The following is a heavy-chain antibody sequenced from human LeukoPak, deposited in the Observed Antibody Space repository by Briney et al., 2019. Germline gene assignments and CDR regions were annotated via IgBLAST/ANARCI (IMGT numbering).Heavy chain of an antibody. CDR1: GFTFSSHG. CDR3: ARRAGAYSHPYDY. D-gene: IGHD4/OR15-4a*01. CDR2: ISPSGGIT. Sequence: PGGSLRLSCAASGFTFSSHGMNWVRQAPGKGLEWVSGISPSGGITYYTDSVKGRFTISRDNSKNTLYLQMNSLRAEDTAVYYCARRAGAYSHPYDYWGPGTLVTVSS. V-gene: IGHV3-23*01. J-gene: IGHJ4*02.